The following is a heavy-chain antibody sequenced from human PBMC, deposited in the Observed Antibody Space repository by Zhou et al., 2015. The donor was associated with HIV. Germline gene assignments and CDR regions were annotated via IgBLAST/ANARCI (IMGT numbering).Heavy chain of an antibody. V-gene: IGHV1-69*01. CDR3: AVWTRTGSYYQYYFDY. J-gene: IGHJ4*02. CDR1: GGTFSSYA. Sequence: QVQLVQSGAEVKKPGSSVKVSCKASGGTFSSYAISWVRQAPGQGLEWMGGIIPIFGTANYAQKFQGRVTITADESTSTAYMELSSLRSEDTAVYYCAVWTRTGSYYQYYFDYWGQGTLVTVSS. D-gene: IGHD3-10*01. CDR2: IIPIFGTA.